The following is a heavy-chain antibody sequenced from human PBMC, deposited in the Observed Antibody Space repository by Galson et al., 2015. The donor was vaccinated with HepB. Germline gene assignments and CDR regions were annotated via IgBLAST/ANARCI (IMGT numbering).Heavy chain of an antibody. J-gene: IGHJ4*02. CDR1: GFTSSSYG. Sequence: SLRLSCAASGFTSSSYGMHWVRQAPGKGLEWVAVISYDGSNKYYADSVKGRFTISRDNSKNTLYLQMNSLRAEDTAVYYCAKDLGGSTLPGYWGQGTLVTVSS. D-gene: IGHD2-15*01. CDR2: ISYDGSNK. CDR3: AKDLGGSTLPGY. V-gene: IGHV3-30*18.